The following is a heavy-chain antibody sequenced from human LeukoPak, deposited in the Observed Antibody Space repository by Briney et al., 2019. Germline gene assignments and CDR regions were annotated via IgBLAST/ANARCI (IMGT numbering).Heavy chain of an antibody. Sequence: GGSLRLSCAASGFTFNTYAMNWVRQAPGRGLEWVSAISGGGSTYYADSVKGRFSISRDNSKNTLNLQMNSLRAEDTAEYYCAKGEEAEPTGGIGHWGQGTLVTVSS. V-gene: IGHV3-23*01. CDR1: GFTFNTYA. CDR3: AKGEEAEPTGGIGH. D-gene: IGHD7-27*01. CDR2: ISGGGST. J-gene: IGHJ4*02.